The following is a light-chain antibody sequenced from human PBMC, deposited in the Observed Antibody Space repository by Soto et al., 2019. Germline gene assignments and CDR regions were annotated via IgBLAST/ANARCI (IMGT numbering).Light chain of an antibody. CDR2: QVS. CDR1: SSDVGNYNY. Sequence: VLTQPASVSGSPGQSITISCTGTSSDVGNYNYVSWYQQHPGKAPQLMIFQVSNRASGVSNRFSGSKSGDTASLTISGPQAEDEADYYCSSYTTSSTLYVFGTGTKVTVL. CDR3: SSYTTSSTLYV. J-gene: IGLJ1*01. V-gene: IGLV2-14*01.